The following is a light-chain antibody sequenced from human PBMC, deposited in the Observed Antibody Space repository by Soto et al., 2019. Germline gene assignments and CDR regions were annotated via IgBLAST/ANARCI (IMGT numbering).Light chain of an antibody. Sequence: TLSASVEDRITINCRASQSISSWLAWYQQKPGKAPKLLIYKASSLERGVPSRFSGSGSGTEFTLTISSLQPEDFATYYCQQANSPWFTFGQGTLLEVK. V-gene: IGKV1-5*03. CDR3: QQANSPWFT. CDR2: KAS. J-gene: IGKJ5*01. CDR1: QSISSW.